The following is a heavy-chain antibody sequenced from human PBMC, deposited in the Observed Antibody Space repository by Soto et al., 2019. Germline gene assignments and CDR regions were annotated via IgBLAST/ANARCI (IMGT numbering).Heavy chain of an antibody. CDR3: ARDEAYGDYVLDY. D-gene: IGHD4-17*01. CDR2: INPSGGST. V-gene: IGHV1-46*01. J-gene: IGHJ4*02. Sequence: QVQLVQSGVEVKKPGASVKVSCKASGYTFTNYYMHWVRQAPGQGLEWMGIINPSGGSTRYAQKFQGRVTMTRDTSTSTVYMELSSLSSEDTAVYYCARDEAYGDYVLDYWGQGTLVTVSS. CDR1: GYTFTNYY.